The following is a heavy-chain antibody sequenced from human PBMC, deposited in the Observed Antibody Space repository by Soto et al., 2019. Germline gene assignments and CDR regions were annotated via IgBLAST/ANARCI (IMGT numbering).Heavy chain of an antibody. V-gene: IGHV1-69*12. J-gene: IGHJ2*01. D-gene: IGHD2-15*01. Sequence: QVQLVQSGAEVKKPGSSVKVSCKASGGTFSSYAISWVRQAPGQGLEWMGGIIPIFGTANYAQKFQGRVTITADESTSTAYMGLSSLRSEDTAVYYCARVLRVVKSFSYWYLERWGRGTLVTVST. CDR3: ARVLRVVKSFSYWYLER. CDR2: IIPIFGTA. CDR1: GGTFSSYA.